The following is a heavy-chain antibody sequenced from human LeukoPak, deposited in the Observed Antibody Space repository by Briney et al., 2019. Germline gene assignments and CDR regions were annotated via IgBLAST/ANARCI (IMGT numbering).Heavy chain of an antibody. D-gene: IGHD4-23*01. CDR1: VGPFSGYY. V-gene: IGHV4-34*01. J-gene: IGHJ6*02. CDR3: ARRGGGYYYYYGMDV. Sequence: PSETLSLTCAVYVGPFSGYYWSWIRQPPGKGLEWIGKINHSGSTNYNPSLSLKSRVTISVDTSKNQFSLKLSSVTAADTAVYYCARRGGGYYYYYGMDVWGQGTTVTVSS. CDR2: INHSGST.